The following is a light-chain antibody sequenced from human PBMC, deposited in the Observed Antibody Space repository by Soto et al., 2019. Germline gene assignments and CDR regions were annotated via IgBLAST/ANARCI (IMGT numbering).Light chain of an antibody. V-gene: IGLV2-14*01. CDR2: DVT. CDR3: CSYTTSNTRQIV. J-gene: IGLJ1*01. CDR1: SSEVGGYNY. Sequence: QSALTQPASVSGSPGQSITISCTGTSSEVGGYNYVSWYQQQPGKAPKFMIYDVTIRPSGVSNRFSGSKSGNTASLTISGLQAEDEDDYYCCSYTTSNTRQIVFGTGTKLTVL.